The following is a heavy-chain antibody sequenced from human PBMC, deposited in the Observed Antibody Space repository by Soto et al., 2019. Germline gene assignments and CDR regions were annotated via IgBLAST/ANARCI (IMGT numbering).Heavy chain of an antibody. V-gene: IGHV3-23*01. J-gene: IGHJ4*02. D-gene: IGHD6-13*01. Sequence: EVQLLESGGGLVQPGGSLRLSCVASGISFTTYAMTWVRQAPGKGLEWVSGIGSSGGTIYYADSVKGRFTISRDISKNTVYLKMNSLRAEDTAVYYCAKMSTSSWYIDYFDFWGPGTLVTVSS. CDR1: GISFTTYA. CDR2: IGSSGGTI. CDR3: AKMSTSSWYIDYFDF.